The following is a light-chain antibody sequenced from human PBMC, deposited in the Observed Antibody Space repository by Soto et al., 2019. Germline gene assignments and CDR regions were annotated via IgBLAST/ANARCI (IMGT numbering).Light chain of an antibody. V-gene: IGLV2-8*01. CDR2: EVS. Sequence: QSALTQPPFASGSPGQSVTISCTGTSSDVGGYNYVSWYQQHPGKAPKFLIFEVSRRPSGVPDRFSGSKSGNTASLTVSGLQVDDEADYYCSSYAGSTNPVIFGGGTKLTVL. CDR1: SSDVGGYNY. CDR3: SSYAGSTNPVI. J-gene: IGLJ2*01.